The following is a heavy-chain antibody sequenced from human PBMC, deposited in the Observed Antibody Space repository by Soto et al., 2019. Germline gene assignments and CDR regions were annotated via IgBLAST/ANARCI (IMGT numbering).Heavy chain of an antibody. CDR3: ATVSYDILTGRSVWGAFDI. D-gene: IGHD3-9*01. CDR1: GGSISSGGYY. CDR2: IYYSGST. Sequence: QVQLQESGPGLVKPSQTLSLTCTVSGGSISSGGYYWSWIRQHPGKGLEWIGYIYYSGSTYYNPSLKSRVTIVVDTSKNQFSLKLSSVTAADTAVYYCATVSYDILTGRSVWGAFDIWGQGTMFTVSS. J-gene: IGHJ3*02. V-gene: IGHV4-31*03.